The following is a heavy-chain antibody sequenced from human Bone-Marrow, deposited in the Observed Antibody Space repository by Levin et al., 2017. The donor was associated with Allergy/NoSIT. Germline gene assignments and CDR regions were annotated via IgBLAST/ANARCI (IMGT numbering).Heavy chain of an antibody. V-gene: IGHV3-48*01. D-gene: IGHD1-1*01. CDR2: ISSSSSTI. CDR1: GFTFSSYS. Sequence: PGGSLRLSCAASGFTFSSYSMNWVRQAPGKGLEWVSYISSSSSTIYYADSVKGRFTISRDNAKNSLYLQMNSLRAEDTAVYYCARQGLNNWNDVRAFDIWGQGTMVTVSS. CDR3: ARQGLNNWNDVRAFDI. J-gene: IGHJ3*02.